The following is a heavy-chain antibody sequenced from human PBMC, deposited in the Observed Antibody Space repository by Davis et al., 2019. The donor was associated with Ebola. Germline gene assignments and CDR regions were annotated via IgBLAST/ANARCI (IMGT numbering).Heavy chain of an antibody. CDR3: ARGGTTAVTPSPLDY. D-gene: IGHD4-23*01. J-gene: IGHJ4*02. CDR1: GFTFDDYV. Sequence: SLKISCAASGFTFDDYVMHWVRQGPGKGLEWVSSINWNSGNIAYVDSVKGRFTISRDNSKNTLYLQMNSLRAEDTAVYYCARGGTTAVTPSPLDYWGQGTLVTVSS. V-gene: IGHV3-9*01. CDR2: INWNSGNI.